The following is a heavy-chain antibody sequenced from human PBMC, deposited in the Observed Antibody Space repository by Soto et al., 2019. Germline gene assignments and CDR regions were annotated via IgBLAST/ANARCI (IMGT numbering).Heavy chain of an antibody. CDR3: SGWRVAGGPYFDY. J-gene: IGHJ4*02. CDR2: IYYSGST. Sequence: QVQLQESGPGLVKPSQTLSLTCTVSGGSISSGGYYWSWIRQHPGKGLEWIGYIYYSGSTYYNPYLKRRGTMSVDTSKTRSSLKVSCVTAAETAVDYCSGWRVAGGPYFDYWGQGTLVTVSS. CDR1: GGSISSGGYY. D-gene: IGHD6-19*01. V-gene: IGHV4-31*03.